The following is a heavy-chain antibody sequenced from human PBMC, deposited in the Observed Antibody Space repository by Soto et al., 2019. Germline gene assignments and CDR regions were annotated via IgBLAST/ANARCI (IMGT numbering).Heavy chain of an antibody. CDR3: ARDKLVFWCGYYTGTRIDY. V-gene: IGHV1-3*01. D-gene: IGHD3-3*01. CDR1: GYTFTSYA. Sequence: QVQLVQSGAEVKKPGASVKVSCKASGYTFTSYAMHWVRQAPGQRLEWMGWINAGNGNTKYSQKFQGRVTITRDTSASTAYMELSSLISEDTAVYYCARDKLVFWCGYYTGTRIDYRGQGTLVTVSS. CDR2: INAGNGNT. J-gene: IGHJ4*02.